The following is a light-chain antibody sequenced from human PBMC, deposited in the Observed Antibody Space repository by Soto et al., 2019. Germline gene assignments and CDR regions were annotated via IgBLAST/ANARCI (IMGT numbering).Light chain of an antibody. V-gene: IGKV3-20*01. CDR2: GAS. CDR1: QSVRSSY. Sequence: EIVLSQSPGTLSLSPGERATLSCRASQSVRSSYLAWYQQKPGQAPRLLIYGASSRATGIQDRFSGSGSGTDFTLTIRRLEPEDFAVYYCKQYGSSPWTFGQGTKVDI. J-gene: IGKJ1*01. CDR3: KQYGSSPWT.